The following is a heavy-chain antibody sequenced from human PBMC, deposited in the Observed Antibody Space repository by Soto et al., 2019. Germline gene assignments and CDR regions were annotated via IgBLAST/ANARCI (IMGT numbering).Heavy chain of an antibody. CDR1: GFTFSSYS. D-gene: IGHD2-21*01. CDR2: ISSSSSYI. Sequence: GGSLRLSCAASGFTFSSYSMNWVRQAPGKGLEWVSSISSSSSYIYYADSVKGRFTISRDNAKNSLYLQMNSLRAEDTAVYYCARPDLPVIPANYWGQGTLVTVSS. V-gene: IGHV3-21*01. CDR3: ARPDLPVIPANY. J-gene: IGHJ4*02.